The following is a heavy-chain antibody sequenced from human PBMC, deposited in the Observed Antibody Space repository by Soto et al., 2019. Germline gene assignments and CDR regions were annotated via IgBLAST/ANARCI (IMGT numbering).Heavy chain of an antibody. CDR3: AREDASSGYAGTFQH. J-gene: IGHJ1*01. CDR1: GFTVSSNY. Sequence: GGSLRLSCAASGFTVSSNYMTWVRQAPGKGLEWVSVIYSGGSTNYADSVKGRFTISRDDSKNTLYLQMNSLRAEDTAVYYCAREDASSGYAGTFQHWGQGTLVTVSS. CDR2: IYSGGST. D-gene: IGHD3-22*01. V-gene: IGHV3-66*01.